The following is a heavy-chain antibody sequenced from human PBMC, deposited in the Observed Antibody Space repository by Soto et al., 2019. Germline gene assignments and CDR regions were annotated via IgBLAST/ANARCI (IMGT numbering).Heavy chain of an antibody. CDR2: IYYSGST. Sequence: SETLSLTCTVSGGSISSYYWNWIRQPPGKGLEWIGYIYYSGSTNYNPSLKSRVTISVDTSKNQFSLKLSSVTAADTAVYYCARDPGSGSYYGWFDPWGQGTLVTVSS. CDR3: ARDPGSGSYYGWFDP. J-gene: IGHJ5*02. V-gene: IGHV4-59*01. CDR1: GGSISSYY. D-gene: IGHD3-10*01.